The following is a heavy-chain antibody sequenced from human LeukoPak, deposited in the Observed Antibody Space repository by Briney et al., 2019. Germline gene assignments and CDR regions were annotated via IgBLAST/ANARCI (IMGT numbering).Heavy chain of an antibody. J-gene: IGHJ4*02. Sequence: ASVKVSCKASGYTFTGYYIHWVRQAPGQGLEWMAWINPNTGDTNYAQRFQGRVTMTRDTSVNTAYMELSRLRSDDTAVYFYAREESFSGGSQSLDYWGQGTLVTVSS. CDR2: INPNTGDT. CDR1: GYTFTGYY. CDR3: AREESFSGGSQSLDY. V-gene: IGHV1-2*02. D-gene: IGHD2-15*01.